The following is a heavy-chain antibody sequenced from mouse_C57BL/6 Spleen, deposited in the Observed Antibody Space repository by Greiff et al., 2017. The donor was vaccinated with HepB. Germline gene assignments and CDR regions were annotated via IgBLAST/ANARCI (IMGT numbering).Heavy chain of an antibody. CDR1: GYAFSSYW. D-gene: IGHD1-1*01. CDR2: IYPGDGDT. CDR3: ARTTVVADWYFDV. J-gene: IGHJ1*03. V-gene: IGHV1-80*01. Sequence: QVQLQQSGAELVKPGASVKISCKASGYAFSSYWMNWVKQRPGKGLEWIGQIYPGDGDTNYNGKFKGKATLTADKSSSTAYMQLSSLTSEDSAVYFCARTTVVADWYFDVLGTGTTVTVSS.